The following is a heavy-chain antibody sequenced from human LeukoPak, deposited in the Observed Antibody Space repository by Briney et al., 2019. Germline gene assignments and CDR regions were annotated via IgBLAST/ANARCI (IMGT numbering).Heavy chain of an antibody. D-gene: IGHD5-18*01. CDR1: GFTFSSYS. V-gene: IGHV3-21*01. CDR2: ISSSSSYI. CDR3: ARGHQAIVTYKMADY. Sequence: GGSLRLSCAASGFTFSSYSMNWVRQAPGKGLEWVSSISSSSSYIYYADSVKGRFTISRDNAKNSLYLQMNSLRAEDTAVYYCARGHQAIVTYKMADYRGKGTLVTVSS. J-gene: IGHJ4*02.